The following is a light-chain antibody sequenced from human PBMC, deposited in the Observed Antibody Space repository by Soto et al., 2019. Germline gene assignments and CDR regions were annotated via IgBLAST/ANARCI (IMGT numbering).Light chain of an antibody. J-gene: IGKJ1*01. V-gene: IGKV3-15*01. CDR2: GAS. CDR1: QSVSSN. Sequence: EIVMTQSPATLSVSPGERATLSCRASQSVSSNLAWYQQKPGQAPRLLIYGASTRATGIPARFSVSGSGTEFTLTISSLQSEDFAVYYCQQDNNWPPWTFGQGTKVYIK. CDR3: QQDNNWPPWT.